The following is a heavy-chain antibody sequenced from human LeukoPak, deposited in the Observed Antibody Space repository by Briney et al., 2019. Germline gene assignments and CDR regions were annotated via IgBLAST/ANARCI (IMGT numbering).Heavy chain of an antibody. J-gene: IGHJ4*02. CDR3: ARHGPLYGDPVMGDH. CDR1: GDSISSSLYY. D-gene: IGHD4-17*01. Sequence: SETLSLTCTVSGDSISSSLYYWGWIRQPPGKGLEWIGSIYYSGSTYYNPSLKSRVTISVDTSKNQFSLKLSSVTAADTAVYYCARHGPLYGDPVMGDHWGQGTLVTVSS. V-gene: IGHV4-39*01. CDR2: IYYSGST.